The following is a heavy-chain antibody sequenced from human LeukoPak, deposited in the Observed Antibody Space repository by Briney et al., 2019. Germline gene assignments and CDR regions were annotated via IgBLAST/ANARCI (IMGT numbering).Heavy chain of an antibody. D-gene: IGHD3-9*01. Sequence: GGSLRLSCAASGFTFSSYAMSWVRQAPGKGLKWVSTINDNGAGTYYADSVKGRFTISRDNSYNTMSLQMNSLRAEDTAVYYCASGGDKLRYFDWAYDYWGQGTLVTVSS. CDR1: GFTFSSYA. V-gene: IGHV3-23*01. CDR2: INDNGAGT. CDR3: ASGGDKLRYFDWAYDY. J-gene: IGHJ4*02.